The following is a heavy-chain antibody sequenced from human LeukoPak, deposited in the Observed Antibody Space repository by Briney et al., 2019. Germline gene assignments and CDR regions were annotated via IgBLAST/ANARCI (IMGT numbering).Heavy chain of an antibody. CDR1: GGSISSSSYY. V-gene: IGHV4-39*07. CDR2: IYTSGST. CDR3: ARDVDYYDSSGYGRSWFDP. Sequence: SETLSLTCTVSGGSISSSSYYWGWIRQPPGKGLEWIGSIYTSGSTNYNPSLKSRVTMSVDTSKNQFSLKLSSVTAADTAVYYCARDVDYYDSSGYGRSWFDPWGQGTLVTVSS. J-gene: IGHJ5*02. D-gene: IGHD3-22*01.